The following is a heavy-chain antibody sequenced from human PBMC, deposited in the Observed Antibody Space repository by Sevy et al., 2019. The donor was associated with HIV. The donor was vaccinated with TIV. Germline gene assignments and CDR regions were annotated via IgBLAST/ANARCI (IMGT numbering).Heavy chain of an antibody. J-gene: IGHJ3*02. CDR2: IYSGGSR. CDR3: ARVSEQQLNAFDI. CDR1: GFTVSSSY. V-gene: IGHV3-53*01. Sequence: GGCLRLSCAASGFTVSSSYMSWVRQAPGKGLEWVSVIYSGGSRYYADSVKGRFTISRDNSKNTLYLQMNSLRAEDTAVYYCARVSEQQLNAFDIWGQGTMVTVSS. D-gene: IGHD6-13*01.